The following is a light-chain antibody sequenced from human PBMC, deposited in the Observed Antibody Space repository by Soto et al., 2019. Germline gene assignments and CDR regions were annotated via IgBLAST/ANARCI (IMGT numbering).Light chain of an antibody. J-gene: IGKJ4*01. CDR2: GAS. CDR1: ESVSNN. V-gene: IGKV3-15*01. CDR3: QQYNNWPLT. Sequence: EIVLTQSPATLSVSQGERATLSCRASESVSNNLAWYQQKPGQAPRLLIYGASARATGIPARFSGSGSGTEFTLTIRSLQSEDFAVYYCQQYNNWPLTFGGGTKVEIK.